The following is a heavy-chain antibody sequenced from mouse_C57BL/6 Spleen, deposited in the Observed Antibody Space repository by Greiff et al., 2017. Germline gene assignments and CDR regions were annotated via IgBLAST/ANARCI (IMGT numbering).Heavy chain of an antibody. J-gene: IGHJ1*03. D-gene: IGHD2-14*01. CDR3: ARDNYRVFGV. Sequence: EVQLVESGGGLVKPGGSLKLSCAASGFTFSSYAMSWVRQTPEKRLEWVATISDGGSYTYYPDNVKGRFTISRDNAKNNLYLQMRHLKSEDTAMYYCARDNYRVFGVWGTGTTVTVSS. CDR2: ISDGGSYT. V-gene: IGHV5-4*01. CDR1: GFTFSSYA.